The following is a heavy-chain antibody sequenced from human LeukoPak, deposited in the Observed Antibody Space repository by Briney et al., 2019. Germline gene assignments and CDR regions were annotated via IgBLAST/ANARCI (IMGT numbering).Heavy chain of an antibody. V-gene: IGHV3-23*01. CDR3: VTGMDNYDTNGYYSYFLQ. CDR2: ISGSGEST. CDR1: GFTFSRFA. J-gene: IGHJ1*01. D-gene: IGHD3-22*01. Sequence: PGGSLRLSCASSGFTFSRFAMNWVRQAPGKGLEWVSAISGSGESTFFADSVKGRFTISRDNSKNTVFLQMNSLRAEDTAVYFCVTGMDNYDTNGYYSYFLQWGRGTQVTVSS.